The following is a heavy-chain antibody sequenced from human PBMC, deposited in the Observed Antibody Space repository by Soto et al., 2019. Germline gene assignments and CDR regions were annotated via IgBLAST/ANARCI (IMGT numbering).Heavy chain of an antibody. Sequence: GESMKISCGGSGYSFSSDWLGWVRQMPGKGLELMGIIYPGDSNVRYSPSFQGQVTISADKSITTAYLQWSSLRASDTAIYYCARLYVVGSPWGFAPWGQGTRVTVSS. CDR3: ARLYVVGSPWGFAP. D-gene: IGHD2-15*01. CDR2: IYPGDSNV. CDR1: GYSFSSDW. V-gene: IGHV5-51*01. J-gene: IGHJ5*02.